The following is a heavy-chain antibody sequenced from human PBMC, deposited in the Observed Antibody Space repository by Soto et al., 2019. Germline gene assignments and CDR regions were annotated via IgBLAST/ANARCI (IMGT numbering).Heavy chain of an antibody. V-gene: IGHV4-30-2*01. CDR3: ARDRGNLNWFDP. Sequence: SETLSLTCAVSGGSISSGGYSWSWIRQPPGKGLEWIGYIYHSGSTYYNPSLKSRVTISVDTSKNQFSLKLSSVTAADTAVYYCARDRGNLNWFDPWGQGTLVTVSS. CDR2: IYHSGST. J-gene: IGHJ5*02. D-gene: IGHD2-21*02. CDR1: GGSISSGGYS.